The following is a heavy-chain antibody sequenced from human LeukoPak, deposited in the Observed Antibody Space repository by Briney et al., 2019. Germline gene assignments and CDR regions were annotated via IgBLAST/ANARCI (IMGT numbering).Heavy chain of an antibody. V-gene: IGHV3-21*01. J-gene: IGHJ4*02. CDR1: GFTFSSYS. Sequence: GGSLRLSCAASGFTFSSYSMNWVRQAPGKGLEWVSSISSSSTYIYYADSVKGRFTISRDNAKNSLYLQMNSLRAEDTAVYYCARETGSQYCSGGSCYSFIYYFDYWGQGTLVTVSS. CDR2: ISSSSTYI. CDR3: ARETGSQYCSGGSCYSFIYYFDY. D-gene: IGHD2-15*01.